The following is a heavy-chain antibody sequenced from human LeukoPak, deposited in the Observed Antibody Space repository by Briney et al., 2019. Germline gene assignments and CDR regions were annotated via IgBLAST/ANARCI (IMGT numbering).Heavy chain of an antibody. CDR2: IYPGDSDT. CDR3: ATYPHQSRYYDILTGYYSDY. J-gene: IGHJ4*02. V-gene: IGHV5-51*01. CDR1: GYSFTSYW. D-gene: IGHD3-9*01. Sequence: GESLKISCKGSGYSFTSYWIGWVRQMPGKGLEWMGIIYPGDSDTRYSPSFQGQVTISADKSISTAYLQWSSPKASDTAMYYCATYPHQSRYYDILTGYYSDYWGQGTLVTVSS.